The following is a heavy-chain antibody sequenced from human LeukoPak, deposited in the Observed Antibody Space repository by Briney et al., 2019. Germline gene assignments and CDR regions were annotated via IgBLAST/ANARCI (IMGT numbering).Heavy chain of an antibody. CDR2: MNPNSGNT. Sequence: ASVKVSCKASGYTFTCYDINWVRQATGQGLEWTGWMNPNSGNTGYAQKFQGRVTMTRNTSISTAYMELSSLRSEDTAVYYCARGRGDYDFWSGYCQLDYWGQGTLVTVSS. J-gene: IGHJ4*02. CDR1: GYTFTCYD. D-gene: IGHD3-3*01. CDR3: ARGRGDYDFWSGYCQLDY. V-gene: IGHV1-8*01.